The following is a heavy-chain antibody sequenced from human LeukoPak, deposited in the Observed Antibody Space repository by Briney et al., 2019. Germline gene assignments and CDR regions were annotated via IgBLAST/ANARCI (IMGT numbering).Heavy chain of an antibody. D-gene: IGHD3-10*01. V-gene: IGHV3-23*01. CDR2: NSGSGGST. Sequence: GGSLRLSCAASGFTFSSYAMSWVRQAPGKGLEWVSANSGSGGSTYYADSVKGRFTISRDNSKNTLYLQMNSLRAEDTAVYYCAKDVVWFGELFPFDYWGQGTLVTVSS. CDR3: AKDVVWFGELFPFDY. J-gene: IGHJ4*02. CDR1: GFTFSSYA.